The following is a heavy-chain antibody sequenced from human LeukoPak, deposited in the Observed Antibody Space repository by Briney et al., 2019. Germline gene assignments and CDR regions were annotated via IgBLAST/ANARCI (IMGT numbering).Heavy chain of an antibody. J-gene: IGHJ5*02. CDR1: GGTFNSYA. CDR3: ACDPMVRGVIINLA. CDR2: IIPIFGTT. V-gene: IGHV1-69*06. D-gene: IGHD3-10*01. Sequence: GASVKVSCKASGGTFNSYAISWVRQAPGQGLEWMGGIIPIFGTTNYARKFRGRVTLTADKSTRTAYMELSSLRSEDTAVYYCACDPMVRGVIINLAWGQGTLVTVSS.